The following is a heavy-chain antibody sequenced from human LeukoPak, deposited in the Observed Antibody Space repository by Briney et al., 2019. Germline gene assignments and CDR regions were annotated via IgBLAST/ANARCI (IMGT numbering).Heavy chain of an antibody. CDR3: ARDSRYYYDSSGYYDY. D-gene: IGHD3-22*01. J-gene: IGHJ4*02. Sequence: GGSLRLSCAASGFTFSSYSMNWVRQAPGKGLEWVSSISSSSSYIYYADSVKGRFTISRDNAKNSLYLQMNSLRAEDTAVYYCARDSRYYYDSSGYYDYWGQGTLVTVSS. CDR2: ISSSSSYI. V-gene: IGHV3-21*01. CDR1: GFTFSSYS.